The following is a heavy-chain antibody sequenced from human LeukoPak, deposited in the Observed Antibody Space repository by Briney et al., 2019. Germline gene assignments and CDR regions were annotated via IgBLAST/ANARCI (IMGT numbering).Heavy chain of an antibody. J-gene: IGHJ4*02. V-gene: IGHV3-23*01. CDR2: LGSDGST. Sequence: GGSLRFSCAASGFAISNYAMDWVRQAPGKGLEWVSSLGSDGSTHYADSVKGRFTVSRDNSKNTLYLQMNSLRAEDTALYYCAKEGHVSELDYWGPGTLVTVSS. D-gene: IGHD3-10*01. CDR3: AKEGHVSELDY. CDR1: GFAISNYA.